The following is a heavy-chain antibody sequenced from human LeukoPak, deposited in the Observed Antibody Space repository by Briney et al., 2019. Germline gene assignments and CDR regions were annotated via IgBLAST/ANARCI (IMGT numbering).Heavy chain of an antibody. V-gene: IGHV3-74*01. Sequence: GGSLRLSCAASGFSFSNYWMHWVRQTPGKGLVWVSRTNTDGTSTSYADSVKGRFTISRDNAKNTLYLQVNSLRAEDTALYFCARSDSGDVDYWGQGTLVTVSS. D-gene: IGHD3-10*01. CDR2: TNTDGTST. J-gene: IGHJ4*02. CDR3: ARSDSGDVDY. CDR1: GFSFSNYW.